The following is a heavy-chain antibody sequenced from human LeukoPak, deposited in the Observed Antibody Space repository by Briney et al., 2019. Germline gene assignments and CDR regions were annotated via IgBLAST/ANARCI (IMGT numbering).Heavy chain of an antibody. V-gene: IGHV4-30-2*01. D-gene: IGHD1-1*01. CDR2: IFPTGST. CDR1: GASISTVGYS. Sequence: PSETLSLTCAVSGASISTVGYSWSWIRQPPGKGLEWIGYIFPTGSTSYNPSLKSRLTISLDRSNNQFSPRLNSVTAADTAVYYCARMAGRTVDHWGQGTLVTVSS. J-gene: IGHJ4*02. CDR3: ARMAGRTVDH.